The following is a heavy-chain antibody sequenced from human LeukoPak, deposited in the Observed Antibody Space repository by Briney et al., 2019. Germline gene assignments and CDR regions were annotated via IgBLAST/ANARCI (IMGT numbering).Heavy chain of an antibody. Sequence: GGSLRLSCAASGFTFSSYGMHWVRQAPGKGLEWVAVISYDGSNKYYADSVKGRFTISRDNSKNTLYLQMNSLRAEDTAVYYCAKVGLPGIAAHYYDYXGXGTLVTVSS. V-gene: IGHV3-30*18. CDR1: GFTFSSYG. D-gene: IGHD6-13*01. CDR2: ISYDGSNK. J-gene: IGHJ4*02. CDR3: AKVGLPGIAAHYYDY.